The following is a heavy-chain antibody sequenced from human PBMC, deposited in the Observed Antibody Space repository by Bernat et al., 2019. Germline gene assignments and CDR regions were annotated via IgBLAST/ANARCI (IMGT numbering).Heavy chain of an antibody. CDR2: ISYDGSNK. J-gene: IGHJ4*02. Sequence: QVQLVESGGGVVQPGRSLRLSCAASGFTFSSYALHWVRQAPGKGLEWVALISYDGSNKYYADSVKGRFTISRDNSKNTLYLQMNSLRAEDTAVYYCARDRDGDYIFDYWGQGTLVTVSS. CDR3: ARDRDGDYIFDY. CDR1: GFTFSSYA. D-gene: IGHD4-17*01. V-gene: IGHV3-30-3*01.